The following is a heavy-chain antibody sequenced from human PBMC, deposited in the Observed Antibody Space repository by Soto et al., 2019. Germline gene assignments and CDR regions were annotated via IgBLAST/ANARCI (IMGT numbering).Heavy chain of an antibody. CDR3: ARDRTFGGVIVIPVPFGY. J-gene: IGHJ4*02. CDR1: GYTFTSYG. D-gene: IGHD3-16*02. Sequence: QVQLVQSGAEVKKPGASVKVSCKASGYTFTSYGISWVRQAPGQGLEWMGWISAYNGNTNYAQKLQGRVTMTTDTSTSTAYMELRSLRSDDTAVYYCARDRTFGGVIVIPVPFGYWGQGTLVTVSS. CDR2: ISAYNGNT. V-gene: IGHV1-18*01.